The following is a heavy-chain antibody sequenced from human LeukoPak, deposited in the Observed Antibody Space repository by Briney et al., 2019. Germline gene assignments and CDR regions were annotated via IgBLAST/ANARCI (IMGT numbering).Heavy chain of an antibody. V-gene: IGHV1-18*01. Sequence: ASVKVSCKASGYTFTSYGISWVRQAPGQGLEWMGWISAYNGNTNYAQKLQGRVTMTTDTSTSTAYMELRSLRSDDTAVYYCARIPLGYCSSTSCYGGHYFDYWGQGTLVTVSS. J-gene: IGHJ4*02. CDR1: GYTFTSYG. CDR3: ARIPLGYCSSTSCYGGHYFDY. CDR2: ISAYNGNT. D-gene: IGHD2-2*01.